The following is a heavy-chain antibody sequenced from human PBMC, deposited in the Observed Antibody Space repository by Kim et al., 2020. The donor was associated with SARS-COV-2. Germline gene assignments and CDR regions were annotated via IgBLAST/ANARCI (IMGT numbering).Heavy chain of an antibody. D-gene: IGHD3-16*01. V-gene: IGHV5-10-1*01. CDR1: VYKFISYW. Sequence: GESLKISCKGSVYKFISYWITWVRQMPGKGLEWMGRFDPSDSYTKYSPSFQGHVSISGDKSISTAYLQWSSLKASDTAMYYCARQEKGGATEYWGQGTLV. CDR2: FDPSDSYT. J-gene: IGHJ4*02. CDR3: ARQEKGGATEY.